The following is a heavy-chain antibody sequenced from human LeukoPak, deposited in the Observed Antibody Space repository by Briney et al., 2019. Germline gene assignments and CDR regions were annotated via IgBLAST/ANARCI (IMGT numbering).Heavy chain of an antibody. CDR3: ARDLYYYGSGSYYDAFDI. CDR1: GYTFTSYD. CDR2: ISAYNGNT. Sequence: GASVKVSCKASGYTFTSYDINWVRQAPGQGLEWMGWISAYNGNTNYAQKLQGRVTMTTDTSTSTVYMELRSLRSDDTAVYYCARDLYYYGSGSYYDAFDIWGQGTMVTVSS. J-gene: IGHJ3*02. V-gene: IGHV1-18*01. D-gene: IGHD3-10*01.